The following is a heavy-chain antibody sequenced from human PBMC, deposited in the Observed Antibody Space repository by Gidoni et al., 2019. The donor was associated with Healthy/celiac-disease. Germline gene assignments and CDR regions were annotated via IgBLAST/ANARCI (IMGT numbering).Heavy chain of an antibody. J-gene: IGHJ6*03. Sequence: QVQLVQSGAEVKKPGSSVKVSCKASGGTFSSYAISWVRQAPGQGLEWMGGIIPIFGTANYAQKFQGRVTITADESTSTAYMELSSLRSEDTAVYYCALYCTNGVCPGHSGPGGYYYYYYMDVWGKGTTVTVSS. CDR1: GGTFSSYA. D-gene: IGHD2-8*01. CDR2: IIPIFGTA. CDR3: ALYCTNGVCPGHSGPGGYYYYYYMDV. V-gene: IGHV1-69*01.